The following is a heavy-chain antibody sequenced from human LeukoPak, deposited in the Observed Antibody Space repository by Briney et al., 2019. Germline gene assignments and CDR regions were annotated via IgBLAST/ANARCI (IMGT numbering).Heavy chain of an antibody. D-gene: IGHD5-18*01. CDR2: ISYDGSNK. CDR1: GFTFSSYG. V-gene: IGHV3-30*02. J-gene: IGHJ4*02. Sequence: GGSLRLSCAASGFTFSSYGIHWVRQAPGKGLEWVTFISYDGSNKYHADSVKGRFTISRDNSKDTLYLQMNSLRAEDTAVYYCAKAIGYSSFDYWGQGTLVTVSS. CDR3: AKAIGYSSFDY.